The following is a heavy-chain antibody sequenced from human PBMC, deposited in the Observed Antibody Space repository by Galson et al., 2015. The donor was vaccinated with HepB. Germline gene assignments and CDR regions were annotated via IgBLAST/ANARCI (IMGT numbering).Heavy chain of an antibody. CDR3: ARAKYYYDTSGYYLPYNYYYHGLDV. V-gene: IGHV3-30-3*01. J-gene: IGHJ6*02. CDR1: GFTFRDSA. CDR2: ISSDESAQ. Sequence: SLRLSCADSGFTFRDSAMHWVRQAPGNALQWVALISSDESAQYLADSVMRRSTISRYNSQNTVYQQMNSLRPEDTAAYYCARAKYYYDTSGYYLPYNYYYHGLDVWGQGTTVTVSS. D-gene: IGHD3-22*01.